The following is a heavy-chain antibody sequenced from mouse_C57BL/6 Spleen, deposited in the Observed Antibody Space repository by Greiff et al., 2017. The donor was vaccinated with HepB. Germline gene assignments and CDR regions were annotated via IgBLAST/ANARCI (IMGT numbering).Heavy chain of an antibody. D-gene: IGHD2-5*01. V-gene: IGHV5-4*01. CDR3: ARGPYSNHAMDY. CDR1: GFTFSSYA. Sequence: EVQGVESGGGLVKPGGSLKLSCAASGFTFSSYAMSWVRQTPEKRLEWVATISDGGSYTYYPDNVKGRFTISSDNAKNNLYLQMSHLKSEDTAMYYCARGPYSNHAMDYWGQGTSVTVSS. CDR2: ISDGGSYT. J-gene: IGHJ4*01.